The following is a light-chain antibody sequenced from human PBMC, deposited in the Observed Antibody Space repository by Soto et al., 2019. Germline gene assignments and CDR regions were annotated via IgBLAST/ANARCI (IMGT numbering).Light chain of an antibody. CDR2: GAS. CDR1: QSVRSNS. CDR3: QQYCTSPLA. Sequence: EIVLTQSPRTLSLSPGESATLSCTASQSVRSNSVAWYHQTPGQAPRLLMFGASGRATGTPPRFGGRGSGADFTLTFSRLEPEDFAVYYCQQYCTSPLAFGGGTKVDI. J-gene: IGKJ4*01. V-gene: IGKV3-20*01.